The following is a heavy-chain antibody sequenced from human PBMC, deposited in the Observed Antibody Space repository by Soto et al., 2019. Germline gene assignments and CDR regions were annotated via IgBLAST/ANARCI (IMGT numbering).Heavy chain of an antibody. CDR2: IIPISDTT. V-gene: IGHV1-69*01. D-gene: IGHD2-2*01. CDR1: GGTFSSYA. J-gene: IGHJ6*02. Sequence: QVQLVQSAAEVKKPGSSVKVSCKASGGTFSSYAISWVRQAPGPGLEWMGGIIPISDTTNYAQKFQGRVTVTADESTSTAYMELSSLRSEDTAVYYCARSQGSSTSLEVYYYYYYGMDVWGQGTTVTVSS. CDR3: ARSQGSSTSLEVYYYYYYGMDV.